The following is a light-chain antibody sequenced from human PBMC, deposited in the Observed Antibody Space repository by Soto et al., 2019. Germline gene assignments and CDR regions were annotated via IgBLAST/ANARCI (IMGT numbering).Light chain of an antibody. V-gene: IGLV2-8*01. Sequence: QSALTQPPSASGSPGQSVTISCTGTSSDVGGYDYVSWYQQHPGKAPKLMISEVNKRPSGVPDRFSGSKSGNTASLTVSGLQAEDEADYYCSSYAGSNNVLFGGGTKATVL. CDR3: SSYAGSNNVL. J-gene: IGLJ2*01. CDR2: EVN. CDR1: SSDVGGYDY.